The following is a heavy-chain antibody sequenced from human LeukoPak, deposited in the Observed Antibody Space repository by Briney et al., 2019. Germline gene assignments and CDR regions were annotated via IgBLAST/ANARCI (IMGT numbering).Heavy chain of an antibody. V-gene: IGHV5-51*01. J-gene: IGHJ4*02. CDR3: ARRSRYCSGGSCYQFDY. CDR1: GYSFTSYW. D-gene: IGHD2-15*01. Sequence: GESLKISCKGSGYSFTSYWIGWVRQMPGKGLELMGIIYPGDSDTRYSPSFQGQVTISADKSISTAYLQWSSLKASDTPMYYCARRSRYCSGGSCYQFDYWGQGTLVTVSS. CDR2: IYPGDSDT.